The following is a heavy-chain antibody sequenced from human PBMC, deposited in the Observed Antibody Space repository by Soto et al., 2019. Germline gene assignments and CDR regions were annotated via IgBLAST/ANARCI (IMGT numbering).Heavy chain of an antibody. Sequence: GASVKVSCKASGYTFTSYDINWVRQATGQGLEWMGWMNPNSGNTGYAQKIKGRVTMTRNTSISTAYLGLSSLRSEDTAVYYCGRRMKSSSDYAFDIWGQGTMVTVSS. V-gene: IGHV1-8*01. J-gene: IGHJ3*02. CDR2: MNPNSGNT. CDR3: GRRMKSSSDYAFDI. CDR1: GYTFTSYD. D-gene: IGHD6-6*01.